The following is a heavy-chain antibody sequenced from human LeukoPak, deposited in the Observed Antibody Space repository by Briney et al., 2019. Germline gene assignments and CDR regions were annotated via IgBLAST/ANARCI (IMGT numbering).Heavy chain of an antibody. CDR1: GFTFSSYA. Sequence: PGGSLRLSCAASGFTFSSYAMSWVRQAPGKGLEWVSAISGSGTGTYYADPVKGRFTISRDNSKNTLYLQMNSLRAEDTAVYYCAKDSRGYGGSDLDYWGQGTLVTVSS. J-gene: IGHJ4*02. CDR3: AKDSRGYGGSDLDY. V-gene: IGHV3-23*01. CDR2: ISGSGTGT. D-gene: IGHD5-12*01.